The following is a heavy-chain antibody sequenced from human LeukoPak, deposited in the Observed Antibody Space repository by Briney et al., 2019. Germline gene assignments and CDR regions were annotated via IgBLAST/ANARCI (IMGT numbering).Heavy chain of an antibody. CDR2: IYFTGST. CDR1: NISISSHY. Sequence: PSEALSLTCTVSNISISSHYWSWIRQSPGKGLEWIGYIYFTGSTNYNPSLKSRVTISVDTSKNQFSLKLSSVTPADTAVYYCARSLEGHYDFWSGYPYYFDYWGQGTLVNVSS. D-gene: IGHD3-3*01. V-gene: IGHV4-59*11. J-gene: IGHJ4*02. CDR3: ARSLEGHYDFWSGYPYYFDY.